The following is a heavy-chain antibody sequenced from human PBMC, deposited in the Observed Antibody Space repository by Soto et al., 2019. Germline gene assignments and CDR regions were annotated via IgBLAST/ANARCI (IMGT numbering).Heavy chain of an antibody. J-gene: IGHJ6*02. CDR1: GFTVSSNY. Sequence: GGSLRLSCAASGFTVSSNYMSWVRQAPGKGLEWVSVIYNGDSTYYADSVKGRFTISRDSSKNTLYLQMNSLRAEDTAVYYCARDLMATTYYYYYGMDVWGQGTTVTVSS. D-gene: IGHD5-12*01. CDR2: IYNGDST. V-gene: IGHV3-53*01. CDR3: ARDLMATTYYYYYGMDV.